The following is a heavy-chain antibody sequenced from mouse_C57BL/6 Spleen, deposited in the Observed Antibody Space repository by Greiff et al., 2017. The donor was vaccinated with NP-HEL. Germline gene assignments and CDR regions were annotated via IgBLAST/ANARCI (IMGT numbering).Heavy chain of an antibody. J-gene: IGHJ3*01. D-gene: IGHD4-1*01. CDR3: TITGTFAY. Sequence: VQLKESGAELVRPGASVKLSCTASGFNIKDDYMHWVKQRPEQGLEWIGWIDPENGDTEYASKFQGKATITADTSSNTAYLQLSSLTSEDTAVYYCTITGTFAYWGQGTLVTVSA. CDR1: GFNIKDDY. V-gene: IGHV14-4*01. CDR2: IDPENGDT.